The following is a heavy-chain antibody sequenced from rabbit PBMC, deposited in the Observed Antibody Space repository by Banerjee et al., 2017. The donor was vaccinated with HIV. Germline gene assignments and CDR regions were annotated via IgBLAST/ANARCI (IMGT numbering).Heavy chain of an antibody. Sequence: QEQLEESGGDLVKPGGSLTLTCTASGFSFSSSYWIYWVRQAPGKGLEWIACVHGTNSGITYYANWAKGRFTISKTSSTTVTLQMTSLTAADTATYFCARDLAGVIGWNFNLWGPGTLVTVS. CDR1: GFSFSSSYW. D-gene: IGHD4-1*01. CDR3: ARDLAGVIGWNFNL. V-gene: IGHV1S45*01. CDR2: VHGTNSGIT. J-gene: IGHJ4*01.